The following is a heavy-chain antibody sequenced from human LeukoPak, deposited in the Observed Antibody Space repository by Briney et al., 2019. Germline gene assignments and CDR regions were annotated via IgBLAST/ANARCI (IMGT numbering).Heavy chain of an antibody. CDR2: IYPGDSDT. D-gene: IGHD5-24*01. V-gene: IGHV5-51*01. Sequence: GESLKISCKGSGYRFTSYWLGWVRQMPGKGLEWMGIIYPGDSDTRYSPSFQGQVTISADKSISTAYLQWSSLKASDTAMYYCARRRDGSHWYFDLWGRGTLVTVS. CDR1: GYRFTSYW. CDR3: ARRRDGSHWYFDL. J-gene: IGHJ2*01.